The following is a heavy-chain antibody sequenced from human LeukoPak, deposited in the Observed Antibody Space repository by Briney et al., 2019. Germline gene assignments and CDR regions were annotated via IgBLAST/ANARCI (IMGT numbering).Heavy chain of an antibody. CDR2: IIPIFGTA. CDR3: ATASYCGGDCYSFYYYYMDV. CDR1: GGTFSNYA. V-gene: IGHV1-69*05. J-gene: IGHJ6*03. Sequence: SVKVSCKASGGTFSNYAINWVRQAPGQGLEWMGGIIPIFGTANYAQKFQGRVTITTDESTSTAYMELSSLRSEDTAVYYCATASYCGGDCYSFYYYYMDVWGKGTTVTVSS. D-gene: IGHD2-21*02.